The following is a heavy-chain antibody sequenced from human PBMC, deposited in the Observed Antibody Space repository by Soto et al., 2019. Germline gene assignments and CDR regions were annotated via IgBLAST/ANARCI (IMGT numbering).Heavy chain of an antibody. J-gene: IGHJ4*02. Sequence: PGGSLRLSCAASGFTFSSYGMHWVRQAPGKXLEWVAVISYDGNNKYYADSVKGRFTISRDNSKNTLYLQMNGLRAEDTAVYYRAKEKEASIYDFWTGYSFGYFDYWGQGTLVTVSS. CDR2: ISYDGNNK. V-gene: IGHV3-30*18. CDR3: AKEKEASIYDFWTGYSFGYFDY. D-gene: IGHD3-3*01. CDR1: GFTFSSYG.